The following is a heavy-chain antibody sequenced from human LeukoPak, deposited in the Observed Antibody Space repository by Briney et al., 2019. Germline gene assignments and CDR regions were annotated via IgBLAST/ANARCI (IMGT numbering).Heavy chain of an antibody. J-gene: IGHJ4*02. CDR1: GFTFSSYG. CDR3: AKDLYVWGSYRYPDY. V-gene: IGHV3-30*18. Sequence: GGSLRLSCAASGFTFSSYGMHWVRQAPSKGLEWVAVISYDGSNKYYADSVKGRFTISRDNSKNTLYLQMNSLRAEDTAVYYCAKDLYVWGSYRYPDYWGQGTLVTVSS. CDR2: ISYDGSNK. D-gene: IGHD3-16*02.